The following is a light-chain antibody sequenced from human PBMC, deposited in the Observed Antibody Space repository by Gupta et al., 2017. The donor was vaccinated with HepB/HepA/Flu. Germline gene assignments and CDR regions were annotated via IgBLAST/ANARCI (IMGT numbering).Light chain of an antibody. CDR2: DAS. V-gene: IGKV3-11*01. Sequence: EIVLTQSPATLSVSPGERATLSCRASQSVSSYLAWHQQKPGQAPRLLIYDASNRATGIPARFSGSGSGTDFTLTISSLEPEDFAVYYCQQRSNWPPGLTFGGGTKVEIK. CDR1: QSVSSY. J-gene: IGKJ4*01. CDR3: QQRSNWPPGLT.